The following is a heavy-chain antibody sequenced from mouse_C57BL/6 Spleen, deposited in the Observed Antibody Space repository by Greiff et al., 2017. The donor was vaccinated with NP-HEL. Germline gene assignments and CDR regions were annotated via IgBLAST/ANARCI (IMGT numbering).Heavy chain of an antibody. J-gene: IGHJ3*01. CDR3: ARDYGSSSFAY. CDR2: IDPSDSYT. D-gene: IGHD1-1*01. V-gene: IGHV1-69*01. Sequence: QVQLQQPGAELVMPGASVKLSCKASGYTFTSYWMHWVKQRPGQGLEWIGEIDPSDSYTNYNQKFKGKSTLTVDKSSSQAYMQLSSLTSEDSAVYYCARDYGSSSFAYWGQGTLVTVSA. CDR1: GYTFTSYW.